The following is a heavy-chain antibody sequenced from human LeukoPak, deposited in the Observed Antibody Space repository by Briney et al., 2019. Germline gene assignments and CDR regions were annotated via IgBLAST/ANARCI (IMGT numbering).Heavy chain of an antibody. D-gene: IGHD3-10*01. Sequence: SETLSLTCTVSGGSISSYYWSWIRQPAGKGLEWIGRIYTSGSTNYNPSLKSRVTMSVDTSKNQFSLKLSSVTAADTAVYYCAGDLWDLRFGERTNWYFDLWGRGTLVTVSS. CDR1: GGSISSYY. J-gene: IGHJ2*01. V-gene: IGHV4-4*07. CDR2: IYTSGST. CDR3: AGDLWDLRFGERTNWYFDL.